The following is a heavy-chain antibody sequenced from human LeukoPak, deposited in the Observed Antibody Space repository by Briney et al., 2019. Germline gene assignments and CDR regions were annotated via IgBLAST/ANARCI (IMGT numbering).Heavy chain of an antibody. CDR3: ARDLLIAVAGNDY. CDR1: GFTFSSYN. V-gene: IGHV3-21*01. CDR2: ISSSSDYI. D-gene: IGHD6-19*01. Sequence: GGSLRLSCAASGFTFSSYNMNWVRQAPGKGLEWVSSISSSSDYIYYADSVKGRFTISRDNAKNSLFLQMNSLRAEDTAVYYCARDLLIAVAGNDYWGQGTLVTVSS. J-gene: IGHJ4*02.